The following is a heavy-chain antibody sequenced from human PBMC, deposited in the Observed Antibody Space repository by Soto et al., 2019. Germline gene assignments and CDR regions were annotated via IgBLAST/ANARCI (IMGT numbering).Heavy chain of an antibody. V-gene: IGHV4-4*02. CDR3: ASARMVRGVVYFDY. CDR1: GGSISSSNW. J-gene: IGHJ4*02. D-gene: IGHD3-10*01. CDR2: IYHSGST. Sequence: SETLSLTCAVSGGSISSSNWWSWVRQPPGKGLEWIGEIYHSGSTNYNPSLKSRVTISVDKSKNQFSLKLSSVTAADTAVYYYASARMVRGVVYFDYWGQGTLVTVSS.